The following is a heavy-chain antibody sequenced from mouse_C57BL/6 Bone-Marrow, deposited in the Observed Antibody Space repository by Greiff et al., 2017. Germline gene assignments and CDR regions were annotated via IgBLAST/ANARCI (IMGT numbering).Heavy chain of an antibody. Sequence: DVKLVESGGGLVKPGGSLKLSCAASGFTFSSYAMSWVRQTPEKRLEWVATISDGGSYTYYPDNVKGRFTISRDNAKNNLYLQMRHLKSEDTAMYYCARARLRYWYFDVWGTGTTVTVSS. D-gene: IGHD2-4*01. J-gene: IGHJ1*03. V-gene: IGHV5-4*03. CDR2: ISDGGSYT. CDR1: GFTFSSYA. CDR3: ARARLRYWYFDV.